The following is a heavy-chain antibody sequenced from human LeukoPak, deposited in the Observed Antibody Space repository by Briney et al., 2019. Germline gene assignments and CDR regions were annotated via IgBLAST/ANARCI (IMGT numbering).Heavy chain of an antibody. V-gene: IGHV1-2*02. CDR3: AREITMIVVGVSWFDP. D-gene: IGHD3-22*01. CDR2: INPNSGGT. Sequence: ASVKVSCKASGYTFTSYAMNWVRQAPGQGLEWMGWINPNSGGTNYAQKFQGRVTMTRDTSISTAYMELSRLRSDDTAVYYCAREITMIVVGVSWFDPWGQGTLVTVSS. J-gene: IGHJ5*02. CDR1: GYTFTSYA.